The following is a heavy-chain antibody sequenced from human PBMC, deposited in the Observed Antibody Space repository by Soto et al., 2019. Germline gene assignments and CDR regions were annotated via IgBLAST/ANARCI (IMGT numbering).Heavy chain of an antibody. D-gene: IGHD6-25*01. Sequence: HVQLQESGPGLVKPSETLSLTCTVSGGSISTYYWSWIRQPPGKGLEWIGYIYYDGSTSYNPSPRSRVTISVDTSKNQFSLILSSVTSADTAVYYCARDQLSSGLYVWFDPWGQGTLVTVSS. V-gene: IGHV4-59*01. J-gene: IGHJ5*02. CDR2: IYYDGST. CDR3: ARDQLSSGLYVWFDP. CDR1: GGSISTYY.